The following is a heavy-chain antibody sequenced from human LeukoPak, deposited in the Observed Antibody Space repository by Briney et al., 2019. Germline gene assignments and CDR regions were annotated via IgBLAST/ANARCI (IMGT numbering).Heavy chain of an antibody. J-gene: IGHJ6*02. CDR1: GGSISSGGYY. D-gene: IGHD3-22*01. V-gene: IGHV4-61*08. Sequence: SQTLSLTCTVSGGSISSGGYYWSWIRQHPGKGLEWIGYIYYSGSTNYNPSLKSRVTISVDTSKNQFSLKLSSVTAADTAVYYCARQRGPTYYYDSSGYKNYYYGMDVWGQGTTVTVSS. CDR3: ARQRGPTYYYDSSGYKNYYYGMDV. CDR2: IYYSGST.